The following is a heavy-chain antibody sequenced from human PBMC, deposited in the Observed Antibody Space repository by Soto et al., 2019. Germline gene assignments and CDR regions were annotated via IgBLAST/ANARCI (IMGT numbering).Heavy chain of an antibody. Sequence: GESLRLSCSASGFPFSRFAIHWVRQAPGKGLVYVSGISFNGGDTYHADSVKGRFSISRDNSKNTVYLQMSSLRAEDTAVYYCVKDGAVTFSGWFFDYWGQGTPVTVSS. CDR3: VKDGAVTFSGWFFDY. D-gene: IGHD4-4*01. CDR1: GFPFSRFA. J-gene: IGHJ4*02. CDR2: ISFNGGDT. V-gene: IGHV3-64D*06.